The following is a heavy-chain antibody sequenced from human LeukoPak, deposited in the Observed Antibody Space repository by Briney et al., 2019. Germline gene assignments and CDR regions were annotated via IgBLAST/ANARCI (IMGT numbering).Heavy chain of an antibody. J-gene: IGHJ4*02. D-gene: IGHD5-18*01. CDR3: ARDLGTAMANDY. Sequence: PGGSLRLSCAASGFTVTSNYMSWVRQAPGKGLEWVSVTYSGGSTYYADSVKGRFTISRDNSKNTLYLQTNSLRAEDTAVYYCARDLGTAMANDYWGQGTLVTVSS. CDR2: TYSGGST. CDR1: GFTVTSNY. V-gene: IGHV3-66*01.